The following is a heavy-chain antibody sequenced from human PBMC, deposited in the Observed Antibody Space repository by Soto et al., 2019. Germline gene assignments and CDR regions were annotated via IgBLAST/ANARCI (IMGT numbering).Heavy chain of an antibody. D-gene: IGHD2-21*02. Sequence: QITLKESGPTLVKPTQTLTLTCTFSGFSLSTTGVGVGWIRQPPGKALEWLALIYWDDDKRYNASLNSRLTITKDTAKNQVVLSMTNMDPVDTATYYCVQSRCGGDCLQSYSSHSYYGLDVWGQGTTVTVSS. V-gene: IGHV2-5*02. CDR2: IYWDDDK. CDR3: VQSRCGGDCLQSYSSHSYYGLDV. J-gene: IGHJ6*02. CDR1: GFSLSTTGVG.